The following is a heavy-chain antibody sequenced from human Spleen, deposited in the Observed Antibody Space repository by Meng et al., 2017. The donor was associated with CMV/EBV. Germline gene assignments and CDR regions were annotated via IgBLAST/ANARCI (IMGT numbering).Heavy chain of an antibody. CDR3: ARDQGSDEFVDLAWFDP. D-gene: IGHD3-16*01. CDR1: GFTFDDYA. Sequence: SLKISCAAAGFTFDDYAMHWVRQAPGKGLEWVSYISWNGRRTDYAASVKGRVTISRDNAKNSLYLQMNSLRGEDTGVYFCARDQGSDEFVDLAWFDPWGQGTLVTVSS. CDR2: ISWNGRRT. J-gene: IGHJ5*02. V-gene: IGHV3-9*01.